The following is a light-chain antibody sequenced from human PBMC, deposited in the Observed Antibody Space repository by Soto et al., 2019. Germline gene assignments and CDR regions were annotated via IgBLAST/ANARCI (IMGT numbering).Light chain of an antibody. J-gene: IGKJ1*01. CDR2: GSS. Sequence: EIVLTQSPGTLSLSPGERATLSCRASQSVSSSYLAWYQQKPDQAPRLLIYGSSSRATGIPDRFSGSGSGTDFTLTISSLEPEDLAVYYCQQYDSSPVTFGQGTKVEIK. CDR3: QQYDSSPVT. CDR1: QSVSSSY. V-gene: IGKV3-20*01.